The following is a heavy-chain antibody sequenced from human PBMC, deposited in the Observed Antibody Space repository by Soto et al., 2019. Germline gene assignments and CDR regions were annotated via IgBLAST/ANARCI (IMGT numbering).Heavy chain of an antibody. J-gene: IGHJ4*02. CDR3: ANFWRGLGTYYNVNY. D-gene: IGHD3-10*01. CDR1: GFTFSSYA. CDR2: ISGSGGNT. V-gene: IGHV3-23*01. Sequence: GGSLRLSCVASGFTFSSYAMSWVRQAPGKGLEWVSGISGSGGNTYYADSVKGRFTISRDNSKNTLYLQMNSLRAEDTAVYYCANFWRGLGTYYNVNYWGQGTLVTVSS.